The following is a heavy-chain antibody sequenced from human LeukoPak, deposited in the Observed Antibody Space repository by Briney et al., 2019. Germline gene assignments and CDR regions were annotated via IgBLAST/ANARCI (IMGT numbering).Heavy chain of an antibody. V-gene: IGHV7-4-1*02. Sequence: GASVKVSCKASGYTFTSYTINWVRQAPGQGLEWMGWINTNTGNPTYTRGFTGRFVLSLDTSVSTAYLQISSLKPEDTAVYYCARDFHGERYSDWLPRDGFDIWGQGTMVTVSS. CDR1: GYTFTSYT. CDR2: INTNTGNP. CDR3: ARDFHGERYSDWLPRDGFDI. D-gene: IGHD3-9*01. J-gene: IGHJ3*02.